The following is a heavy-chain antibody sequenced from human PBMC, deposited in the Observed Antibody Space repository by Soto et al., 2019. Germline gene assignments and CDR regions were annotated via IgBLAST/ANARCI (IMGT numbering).Heavy chain of an antibody. Sequence: GGSLRLSCAASGFTFSSYAMSWVRQAPGKGLEWVSAISGSGGSTYYADSVKGRFTISRDNSKNTLYLQMNSLRAEDTAVYYCAKDSRRSSNYDILTGPPYGDYWGQGTLVTVSS. CDR1: GFTFSSYA. V-gene: IGHV3-23*01. J-gene: IGHJ4*02. CDR2: ISGSGGST. CDR3: AKDSRRSSNYDILTGPPYGDY. D-gene: IGHD3-9*01.